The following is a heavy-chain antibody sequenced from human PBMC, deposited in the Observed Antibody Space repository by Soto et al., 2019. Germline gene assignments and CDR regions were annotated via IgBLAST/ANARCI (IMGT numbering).Heavy chain of an antibody. J-gene: IGHJ6*03. CDR1: GGSISSYY. V-gene: IGHV4-59*01. CDR3: ARALSYYYYYYMDG. CDR2: IYYSGST. Sequence: PSETLSLTCTVSGGSISSYYWSWIRQPPGKGLEWIGYIYYSGSTNYNPSLKSRVTISVDTSKNQFSLKLSSVTAADTAVYYCARALSYYYYYYMDGWGKGTTVTVSS. D-gene: IGHD3-9*01.